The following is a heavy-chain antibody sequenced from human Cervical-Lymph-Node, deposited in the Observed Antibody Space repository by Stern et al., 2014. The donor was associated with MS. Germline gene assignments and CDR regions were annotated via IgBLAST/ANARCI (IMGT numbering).Heavy chain of an antibody. J-gene: IGHJ4*02. Sequence: VQLVESGPGLVKPSGTLSLTCAVSGASISDNNWWSWVRQPPGKGLEWIGETFHIGTTNYNASLRSRVTISVDKFSNLFSLKLSSVTAADTAVYYCARWHIVGATHFDYWGPGTLVTVSS. CDR2: TFHIGTT. CDR3: ARWHIVGATHFDY. CDR1: GASISDNNW. D-gene: IGHD1-26*01. V-gene: IGHV4-4*02.